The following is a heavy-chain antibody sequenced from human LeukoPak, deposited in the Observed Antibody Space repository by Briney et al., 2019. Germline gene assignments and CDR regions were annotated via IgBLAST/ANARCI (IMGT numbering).Heavy chain of an antibody. CDR1: GFTFSRYG. D-gene: IGHD6-13*01. CDR3: ARPPGYSSS. J-gene: IGHJ4*02. V-gene: IGHV3-30*03. CDR2: IANDGKDK. Sequence: GGSLRLSCAASGFTFSRYGLHWVRQAPGKGLEWVAVIANDGKDKKYADSVKGRFTISRDNSKDTLYLQMNSLRAEDTAVYYCARPPGYSSSWGQGTLVTVSS.